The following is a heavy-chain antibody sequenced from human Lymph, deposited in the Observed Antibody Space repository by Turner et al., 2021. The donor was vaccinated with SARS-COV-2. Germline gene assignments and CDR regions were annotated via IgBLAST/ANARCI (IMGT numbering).Heavy chain of an antibody. CDR3: ATGPYDFWSGPSPGYYGMDV. CDR1: GYPLTEVS. Sequence: QVQLVQSGAEVKMPGASVKVSCKVSGYPLTEVSMHWVRQAPGKGLEWMGGFDPEDGETIYAQKFQGRVTMTEDTSTDTAYMELSSLRSEDTAVYYCATGPYDFWSGPSPGYYGMDVWGQGTTVTVSS. V-gene: IGHV1-24*01. D-gene: IGHD3-3*01. CDR2: FDPEDGET. J-gene: IGHJ6*02.